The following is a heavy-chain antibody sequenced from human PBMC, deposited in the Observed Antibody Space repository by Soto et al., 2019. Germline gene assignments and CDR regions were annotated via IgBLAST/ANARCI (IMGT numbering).Heavy chain of an antibody. CDR3: VRYCSGAGCYKYFDY. J-gene: IGHJ4*02. D-gene: IGHD2-15*01. V-gene: IGHV4-31*03. CDR2: VSYSGST. Sequence: SETLSLTCTVSGGSINSGTYYWSWILQHPGKGLEWIGYVSYSGSTYYNPSLKSRLSISVDTSKNQFSLKLSSVTAADTAVYYCVRYCSGAGCYKYFDYWGQGTLVTVSS. CDR1: GGSINSGTYY.